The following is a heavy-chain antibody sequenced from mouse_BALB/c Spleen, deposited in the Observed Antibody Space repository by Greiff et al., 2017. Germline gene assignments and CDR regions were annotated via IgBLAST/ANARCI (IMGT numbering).Heavy chain of an antibody. CDR1: GYSFTSYW. V-gene: IGHV1-5*01. Sequence: VQLQQSGTVLARPGASVKMSCKASGYSFTSYWMHWVKQRPGQGLEWIGAIYPGNSDTSYNQKFKGKAKLTAVTSASTAYMELSSLTNEDSAVYYCTRAINYGNYAMDYWGQGTSVTVSS. D-gene: IGHD2-1*01. CDR3: TRAINYGNYAMDY. J-gene: IGHJ4*01. CDR2: IYPGNSDT.